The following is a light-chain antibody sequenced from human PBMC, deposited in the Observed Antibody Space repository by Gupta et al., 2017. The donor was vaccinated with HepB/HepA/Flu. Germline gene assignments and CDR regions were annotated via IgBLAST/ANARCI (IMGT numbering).Light chain of an antibody. V-gene: IGLV2-11*01. Sequence: QSALTQPRSVSGSPGQSVTISCTGTSSDVGGYNYVSWYQQHPGKAPKLMIYDVSKRPSGVPDRFSGSKSGNTAYLTISGLQAEDEAEYYCCSYAGSRVFGGGTRLTVL. CDR3: CSYAGSRV. CDR2: DVS. J-gene: IGLJ3*02. CDR1: SSDVGGYNY.